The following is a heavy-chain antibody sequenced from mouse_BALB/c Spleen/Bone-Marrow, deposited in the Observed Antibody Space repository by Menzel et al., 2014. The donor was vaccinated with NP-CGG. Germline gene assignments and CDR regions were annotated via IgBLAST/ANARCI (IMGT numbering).Heavy chain of an antibody. CDR2: VNPDSSTI. CDR3: ARPSKPYGPFDY. D-gene: IGHD1-1*02. J-gene: IGHJ2*01. Sequence: DVKLVESGGGLVQPGGSLKLSCAAPGFDFSRYWMSWVRQAPGKGLEWIGEVNPDSSTINYTPSLKDKLIISRDNAKNTLYLQMSKVRSEDTALYYCARPSKPYGPFDYWGQGTTLTVSS. V-gene: IGHV4-1*02. CDR1: GFDFSRYW.